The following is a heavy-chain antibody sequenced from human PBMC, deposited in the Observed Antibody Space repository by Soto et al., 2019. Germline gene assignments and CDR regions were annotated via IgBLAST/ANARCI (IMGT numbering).Heavy chain of an antibody. J-gene: IGHJ3*02. CDR1: GFTFSSYS. D-gene: IGHD3-22*01. Sequence: PGGSLRLSCAASGFTFSSYSMNWVRQAPGKGLEWVSSISSSSSYIYYADSVKGRFTISRDNAKNSLYLQMNSLRAEDTAVYYCARELYYYDSSGYPYPAFDIWGQGTMVTVSS. V-gene: IGHV3-21*01. CDR3: ARELYYYDSSGYPYPAFDI. CDR2: ISSSSSYI.